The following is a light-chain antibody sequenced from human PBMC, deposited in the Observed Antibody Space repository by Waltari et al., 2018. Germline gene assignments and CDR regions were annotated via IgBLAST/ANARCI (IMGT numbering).Light chain of an antibody. CDR2: CAS. CDR1: QSVSSN. CDR3: QQYNNWLPYT. V-gene: IGKV3-15*01. J-gene: IGKJ2*01. Sequence: EIVMAQSPATLSVSPGERATLSCRASQSVSSNLAWYQQKPGQPPRLLIYCASTRATGIPARFSGSGSGTEFTLTISSMQSEDFAVYYCQQYNNWLPYTFGQGTKLEIK.